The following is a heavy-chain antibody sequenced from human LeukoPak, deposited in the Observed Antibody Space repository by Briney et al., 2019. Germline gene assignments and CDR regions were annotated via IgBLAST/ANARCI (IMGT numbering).Heavy chain of an antibody. CDR3: ARDYYDFWSGYYNTEYNWFDP. V-gene: IGHV3-74*01. D-gene: IGHD3-3*01. CDR1: GFTFSSYW. CDR2: INSDGSST. Sequence: PGGSLRLSCAASGFTFSSYWMHWVRQAPGKGLVWVSRINSDGSSTSYADSVKGRFTISRDNATNTLYLQMNSLRAEDTAVYYCARDYYDFWSGYYNTEYNWFDPWGQGTLVTVSS. J-gene: IGHJ5*02.